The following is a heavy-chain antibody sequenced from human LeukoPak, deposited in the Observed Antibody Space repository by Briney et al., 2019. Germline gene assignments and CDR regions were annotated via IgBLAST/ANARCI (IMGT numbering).Heavy chain of an antibody. J-gene: IGHJ4*02. Sequence: GGSLRLSCAASGFTFDGYGMSWVRQAPGKGLEWVSLINGDGASTYYADSVKGRFTISRDNSKNSLYLQMNSLRTEDIALYYCAKDTSSSWNYFDYWGQGILVTVSS. CDR1: GFTFDGYG. V-gene: IGHV3-43*02. CDR2: INGDGAST. D-gene: IGHD6-13*01. CDR3: AKDTSSSWNYFDY.